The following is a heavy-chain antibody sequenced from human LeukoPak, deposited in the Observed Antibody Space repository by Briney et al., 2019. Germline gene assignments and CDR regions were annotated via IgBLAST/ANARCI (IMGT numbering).Heavy chain of an antibody. CDR3: MRLIEGAPADH. D-gene: IGHD1-26*01. CDR2: IYYRGNT. V-gene: IGHV4-39*01. J-gene: IGHJ4*02. Sequence: SETLSLTCTVSGGSISSSSYHWGWIRQPPGKGLEWIGSIYYRGNTYYNPSLKSRITISVDTSKNQFSLKVNSVTAADTAVYFCMRLIEGAPADHWGQGTLVTVSS. CDR1: GGSISSSSYH.